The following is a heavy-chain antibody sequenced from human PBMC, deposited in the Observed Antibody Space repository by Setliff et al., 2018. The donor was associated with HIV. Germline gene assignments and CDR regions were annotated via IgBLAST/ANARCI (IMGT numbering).Heavy chain of an antibody. CDR2: IIPVFRTA. CDR3: ARGATITYYSDH. J-gene: IGHJ4*02. D-gene: IGHD5-12*01. CDR1: GGTFSSYA. Sequence: SVKISCKASGGTFSSYAISWVRQAPGQGLEWMGGIIPVFRTANYAQKFQGRVTITADESTGKAYRGLSSLRSEDTAVYYRARGATITYYSDHWGQGMLVTVSS. V-gene: IGHV1-69*13.